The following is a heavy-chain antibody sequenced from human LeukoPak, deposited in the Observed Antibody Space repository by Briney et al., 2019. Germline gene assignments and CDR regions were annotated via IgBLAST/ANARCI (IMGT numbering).Heavy chain of an antibody. CDR2: FDYSGST. J-gene: IGHJ5*02. CDR1: GGSISSRPYY. CDR3: ARAPQRSYQHNWFDP. Sequence: SETMSLTCTVSGGSISSRPYYWGWIRQPPGKGLEWLGSFDYSGSTNYNPSLKSRVTISVDTSKNQFSLKLSSVTAADTAVYYCARAPQRSYQHNWFDPWGQGTLVTVSS. D-gene: IGHD2-21*01. V-gene: IGHV4-39*07.